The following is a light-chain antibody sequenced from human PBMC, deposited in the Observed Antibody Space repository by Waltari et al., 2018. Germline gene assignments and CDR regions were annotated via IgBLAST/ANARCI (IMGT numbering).Light chain of an antibody. Sequence: DIQMTQSPSSLSASVGDRVTITCRASQSISTYLHWYQQKPGKAPKLLVYASSNFQTGVSARFSGRGSGTDFTLTISSLEPEDFATYYCQQTYGSPPTFGPGTKVDI. V-gene: IGKV1-39*01. J-gene: IGKJ3*01. CDR2: ASS. CDR1: QSISTY. CDR3: QQTYGSPPT.